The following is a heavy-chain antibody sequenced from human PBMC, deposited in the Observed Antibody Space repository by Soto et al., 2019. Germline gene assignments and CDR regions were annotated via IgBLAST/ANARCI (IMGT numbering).Heavy chain of an antibody. CDR2: ITGRDLST. CDR1: GFTFTNYG. D-gene: IGHD6-19*01. J-gene: IGHJ4*02. Sequence: QPGGSLRLSCAVSGFTFTNYGMSWVRQAPGKGLEWVSAITGRDLSTYYADFAKGRFTLSWDKSKNTLFLQMNSLRAEDTAIYYCVKDYSAGWYSIAGFDFWGQGTLVTVSS. V-gene: IGHV3-23*01. CDR3: VKDYSAGWYSIAGFDF.